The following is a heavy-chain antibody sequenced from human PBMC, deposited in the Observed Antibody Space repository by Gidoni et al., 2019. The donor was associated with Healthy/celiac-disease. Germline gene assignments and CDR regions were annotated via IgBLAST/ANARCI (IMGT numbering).Heavy chain of an antibody. CDR3: ARRDDFWSGYSYMDV. CDR1: GGSISSSNG. D-gene: IGHD3-3*01. J-gene: IGHJ6*03. Sequence: QVQLQESGPGLVKPSGTLSLTCAVSGGSISSSNGWSCVRQPPGKGLEWIGEFYHSGSTNYNPSLKSRVTISVDKSKNQFSLKLSSVTAADTAVYYWARRDDFWSGYSYMDVWGKGTTVTVSS. CDR2: FYHSGST. V-gene: IGHV4-4*02.